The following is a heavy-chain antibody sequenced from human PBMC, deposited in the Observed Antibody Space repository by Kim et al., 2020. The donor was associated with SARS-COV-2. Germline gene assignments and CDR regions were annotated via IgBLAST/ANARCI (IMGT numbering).Heavy chain of an antibody. CDR2: IYYNGRT. Sequence: SETLSLTCSVSGASISSNSYYWGWIRQPPGKGLEWIGTIYYNGRTYYNPSLRSRLTISVDTSKNQFSLRLSSVSAADTAVYYCARLYLGELSFCDFWGQGTMVTVSS. D-gene: IGHD3-16*02. V-gene: IGHV4-39*01. CDR1: GASISSNSYY. CDR3: ARLYLGELSFCDF. J-gene: IGHJ3*01.